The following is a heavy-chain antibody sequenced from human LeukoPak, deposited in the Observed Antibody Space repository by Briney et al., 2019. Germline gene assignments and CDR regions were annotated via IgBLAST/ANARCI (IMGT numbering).Heavy chain of an antibody. V-gene: IGHV4-4*09. J-gene: IGHJ4*02. CDR1: RGSISASIRSYY. D-gene: IGHD5-12*01. CDR3: ARVPLGYSGAYYFDY. Sequence: PSETLSLTCTVSRGSISASIRSYYWSWLRQPPGKGLEWIGYISSSGSTNDNPSLRSRVTISVATSKNQFFLNLSSVSAADTAVYYCARVPLGYSGAYYFDYWGPGTLVTVSP. CDR2: ISSSGST.